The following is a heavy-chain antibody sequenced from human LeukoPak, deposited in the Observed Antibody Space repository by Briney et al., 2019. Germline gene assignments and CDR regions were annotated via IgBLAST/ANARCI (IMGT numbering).Heavy chain of an antibody. V-gene: IGHV3-23*01. J-gene: IGHJ3*02. CDR1: GFTFSSYA. CDR3: ARGRYCSSTSCYSDAFDI. CDR2: ISGSGGST. Sequence: GGSLRLSCAASGFTFSSYAMSWVRQAPGKGLEWVSAISGSGGSTYYADSVKGRFTISRDNAKNSLYLQMNSLRAEDTALYYCARGRYCSSTSCYSDAFDIWGQGTMVTVSS. D-gene: IGHD2-2*01.